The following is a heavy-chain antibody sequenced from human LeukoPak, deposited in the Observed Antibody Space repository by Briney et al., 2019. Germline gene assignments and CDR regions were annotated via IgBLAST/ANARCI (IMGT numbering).Heavy chain of an antibody. CDR2: IKSQTDGGTT. Sequence: GGSLRLSCAASGFTFSDYEINWVRQAPGKGLEWVGRIKSQTDGGTTEYASAVKGRFTISRDDSKSTLFLQMNSLKTEDTAIYYCTTYTSGSSYYWGQGTLVTVSS. J-gene: IGHJ4*02. V-gene: IGHV3-15*01. D-gene: IGHD1-26*01. CDR3: TTYTSGSSYY. CDR1: GFTFSDYE.